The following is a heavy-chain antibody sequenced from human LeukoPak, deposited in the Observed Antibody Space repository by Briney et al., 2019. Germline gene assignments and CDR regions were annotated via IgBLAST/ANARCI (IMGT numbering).Heavy chain of an antibody. J-gene: IGHJ4*02. CDR3: ARGGSGWYGNYFDY. CDR2: IYTIGST. Sequence: SETLSLICTVSGGSIRSYYWSWIRQPAGKGLEWIGRIYTIGSTNYNPSLKSRVTMSVDTSKNQFSLKLSSVTAADTAVYYCARGGSGWYGNYFDYWGQGTLVTVSS. CDR1: GGSIRSYY. V-gene: IGHV4-4*07. D-gene: IGHD6-19*01.